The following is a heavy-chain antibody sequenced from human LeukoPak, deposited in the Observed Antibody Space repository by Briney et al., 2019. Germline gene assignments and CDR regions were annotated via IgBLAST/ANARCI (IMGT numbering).Heavy chain of an antibody. D-gene: IGHD3-10*01. CDR2: INPSGGST. CDR1: GYTFTGYY. Sequence: ASVKVSCKASGYTFTGYYMHWVRQAPGQGLEWMGIINPSGGSTSYAQKFQGRVTMTRDTSTSTVYMELSSLRSEDTAVYYCARGARLLWFGDDRYYFDYWGQGTLVTVSS. CDR3: ARGARLLWFGDDRYYFDY. J-gene: IGHJ4*02. V-gene: IGHV1-46*01.